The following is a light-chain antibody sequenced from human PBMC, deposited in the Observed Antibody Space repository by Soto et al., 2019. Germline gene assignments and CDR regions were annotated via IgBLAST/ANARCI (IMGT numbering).Light chain of an antibody. CDR2: LGS. CDR1: QSLLHSNGYNY. CDR3: MQALQPPWT. J-gene: IGKJ1*01. Sequence: DIVMTQSPLSLPVTPGEPASISCRSSQSLLHSNGYNYLDWYLQKPGQSPHLLIYLGSNRASGVPERFSGSGSGTDSTLKISRVEAEDVGVYYCMQALQPPWTFGQGTKVEIK. V-gene: IGKV2-28*01.